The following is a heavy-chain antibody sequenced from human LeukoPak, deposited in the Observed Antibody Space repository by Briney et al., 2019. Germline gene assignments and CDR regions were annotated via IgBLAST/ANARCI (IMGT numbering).Heavy chain of an antibody. V-gene: IGHV1-2*07. J-gene: IGHJ6*03. D-gene: IGHD2-2*01. CDR3: ARAPIVVVPAAIYYYYYMDV. CDR1: GYTFTGYY. CDR2: INPNSGGT. Sequence: SVTVSCKASGYTFTGYYLHWMRPARAQGLEWMGLINPNSGGTNYPHKFQGNVTMTRDTSISTAYMELSRLRSHDTAVYYCARAPIVVVPAAIYYYYYMDVWGKGTTVTVSS.